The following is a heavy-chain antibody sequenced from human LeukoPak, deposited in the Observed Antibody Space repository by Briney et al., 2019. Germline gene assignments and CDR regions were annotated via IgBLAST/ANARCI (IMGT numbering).Heavy chain of an antibody. J-gene: IGHJ4*02. CDR2: IYYSGST. D-gene: IGHD6-13*01. CDR3: ARDSGQQLLNY. V-gene: IGHV4-59*01. Sequence: PSETLSLTCTVSGGSISSYYWSWIRQPPGKGLEWIGYIYYSGSTNYNPSLKSRVTISVDTSKNQFSLKLSSVTAADTAVYYCARDSGQQLLNYWGQGTLVTVPS. CDR1: GGSISSYY.